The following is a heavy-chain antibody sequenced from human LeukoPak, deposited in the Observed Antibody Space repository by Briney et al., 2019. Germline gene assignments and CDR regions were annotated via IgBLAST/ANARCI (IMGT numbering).Heavy chain of an antibody. CDR1: GFTFSNYG. J-gene: IGHJ4*02. CDR3: AKDICGGNCYPHGGY. D-gene: IGHD2-21*01. V-gene: IGHV3-30*02. CDR2: IPYDGSNK. Sequence: GGSLRLSCAASGFTFSNYGMHWVRQAPGKGLEWVAFIPYDGSNKYYADSLQGRFTISRDNSKNTLYLQMSSLRAEDTAIYYCAKDICGGNCYPHGGYWGQGTLVTVSS.